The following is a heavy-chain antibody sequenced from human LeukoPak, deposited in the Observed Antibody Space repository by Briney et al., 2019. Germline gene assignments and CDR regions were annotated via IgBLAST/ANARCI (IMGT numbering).Heavy chain of an antibody. CDR3: ARVASGYSYGWGKGPFDY. J-gene: IGHJ4*02. Sequence: ASVRVSCKASGYTFTSYYMHWVRQAPGQGLEWMGIINPSGGSTSYAQKFRGRVTMTRDTSTSTVYMELSSLRSEDTAVYYCARVASGYSYGWGKGPFDYWGQGTLVTVSS. CDR2: INPSGGST. CDR1: GYTFTSYY. V-gene: IGHV1-46*03. D-gene: IGHD5-18*01.